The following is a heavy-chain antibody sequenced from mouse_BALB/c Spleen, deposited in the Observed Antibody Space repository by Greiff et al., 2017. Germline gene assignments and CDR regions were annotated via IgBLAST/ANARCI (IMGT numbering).Heavy chain of an antibody. CDR3: TRYYLDY. J-gene: IGHJ2*01. Sequence: EVQVEESGGGLVQPGGSMKLSCVASGFTFSNYFMNWVRQSPEKGLEWVAEIRLKSNNYATHYAESVKARFTISRDDSKSSVYLQMHNLRAEDTGMYYCTRYYLDYWGQGTTLTVSS. CDR2: IRLKSNNYAT. V-gene: IGHV6-6*02. CDR1: GFTFSNYF.